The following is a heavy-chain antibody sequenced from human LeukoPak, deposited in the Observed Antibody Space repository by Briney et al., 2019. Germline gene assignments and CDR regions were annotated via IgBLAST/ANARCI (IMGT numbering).Heavy chain of an antibody. CDR3: ARDQGGVGY. V-gene: IGHV3-48*01. Sequence: GGSLRLSCAASGFTFSSYNMNWVRQAPGKGLEWVSYITGSSSTIYYADSVKGRFTISRDNAKNSLYLQMNSLRAEDTAVYYCARDQGGVGYWGQGTLVTVSS. J-gene: IGHJ4*02. CDR1: GFTFSSYN. CDR2: ITGSSSTI. D-gene: IGHD3-16*01.